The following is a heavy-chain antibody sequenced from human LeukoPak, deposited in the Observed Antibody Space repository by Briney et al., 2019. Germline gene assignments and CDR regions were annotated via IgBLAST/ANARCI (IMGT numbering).Heavy chain of an antibody. Sequence: GASVKVSCKASGYTFTGYYMHWVRQAPGQGLEWMGWISAYNGNTNYAQKLQGRVTMTTDTSTSTAYMELRSLRSDDTAVYYCARGGGGIAAAGLDAFDIWGQGTMVTVSS. CDR3: ARGGGGIAAAGLDAFDI. CDR1: GYTFTGYY. V-gene: IGHV1-18*04. D-gene: IGHD6-13*01. CDR2: ISAYNGNT. J-gene: IGHJ3*02.